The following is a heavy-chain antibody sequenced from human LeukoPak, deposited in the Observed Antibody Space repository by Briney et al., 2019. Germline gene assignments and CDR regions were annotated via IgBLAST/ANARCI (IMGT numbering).Heavy chain of an antibody. Sequence: SVKVSCKASGGTFSSHVISWVRQAPGQGLEWMGGINPIVGAPIYAQELQGRVTITADKSTSTAYIELSSLGSEDTAVYYCASPSSHYDVWRGYSMFQLWGQGTLVIVSS. CDR3: ASPSSHYDVWRGYSMFQL. CDR1: GGTFSSHV. CDR2: INPIVGAP. D-gene: IGHD3-3*01. J-gene: IGHJ1*01. V-gene: IGHV1-69*06.